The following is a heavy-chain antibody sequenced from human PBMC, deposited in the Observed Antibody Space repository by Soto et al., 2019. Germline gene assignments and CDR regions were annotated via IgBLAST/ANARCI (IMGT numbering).Heavy chain of an antibody. V-gene: IGHV4-4*02. D-gene: IGHD1-7*01. CDR2: VSHSGNA. CDR3: ASRDPGTSVDY. Sequence: SETLSLTCAVSGDSINSSHWWNWVRQPPGKGPEWIGQVSHSGNANYNPSLKSRVTISLDKSENQFSLKVTSLTAAGTAVYYCASRDPGTSVDYWGQGTLVTVSS. CDR1: GDSINSSHW. J-gene: IGHJ4*02.